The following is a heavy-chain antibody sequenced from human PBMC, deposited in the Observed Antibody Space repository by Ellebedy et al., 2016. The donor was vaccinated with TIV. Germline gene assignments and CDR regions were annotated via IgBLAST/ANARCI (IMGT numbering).Heavy chain of an antibody. Sequence: MPSETLSLTCTVSGGSIGSGGHYWSWIRQPPGKGLEWIAYIYYSGTTYDNPSLRRRLTISVDTSKNQFSLKLRSVTAADTAVYYCARALRSTVETTYNWFDPWGQGTLVTVSS. CDR1: GGSIGSGGHY. D-gene: IGHD1-26*01. V-gene: IGHV4-31*03. J-gene: IGHJ5*02. CDR2: IYYSGTT. CDR3: ARALRSTVETTYNWFDP.